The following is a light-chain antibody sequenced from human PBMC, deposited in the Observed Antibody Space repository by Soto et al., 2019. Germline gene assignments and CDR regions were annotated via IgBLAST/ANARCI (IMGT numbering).Light chain of an antibody. Sequence: DIVMTQSPDSLAVSLGARATINCKSSQSVLYSSNNKNYLAWYQQKPGQPPKLLIYWASTRESGVPDRFSGSGSGTDFTLTISSLQAEDVAVYYCQQYYSTPLTCGPGTKVDIK. CDR2: WAS. CDR1: QSVLYSSNNKNY. CDR3: QQYYSTPLT. V-gene: IGKV4-1*01. J-gene: IGKJ3*01.